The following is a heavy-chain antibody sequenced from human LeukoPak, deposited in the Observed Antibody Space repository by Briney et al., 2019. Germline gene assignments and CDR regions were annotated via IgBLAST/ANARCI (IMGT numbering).Heavy chain of an antibody. V-gene: IGHV1-3*04. Sequence: ASVKVSCKASGYTFTSYTMHWVRQAPGQRLEWMGWINTGNGNTKYSQEFQGRVTITRDTSASTAYMELSSLRSDDTAVYYCARENYYDSSGYGTYWFDPWGQGTLVTVSS. CDR2: INTGNGNT. J-gene: IGHJ5*02. CDR3: ARENYYDSSGYGTYWFDP. CDR1: GYTFTSYT. D-gene: IGHD3-22*01.